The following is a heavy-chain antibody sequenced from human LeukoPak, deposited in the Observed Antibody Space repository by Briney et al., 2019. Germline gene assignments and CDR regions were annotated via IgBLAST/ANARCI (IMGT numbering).Heavy chain of an antibody. V-gene: IGHV3-64*01. CDR3: AKGRGQLCPPYNY. CDR1: GFTFSSYA. J-gene: IGHJ4*02. Sequence: GGSLRLSCAASGFTFSSYAMHWVRQAPGKGLEYVSAISSNGGSTYYANSVKGRFTISRDNSKNTLYLQMGSLRAEDMAVYYCAKGRGQLCPPYNYWGQGTLVTVSS. D-gene: IGHD5-18*01. CDR2: ISSNGGST.